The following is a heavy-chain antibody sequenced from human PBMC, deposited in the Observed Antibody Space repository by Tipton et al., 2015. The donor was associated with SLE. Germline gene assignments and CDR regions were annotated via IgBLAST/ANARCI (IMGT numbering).Heavy chain of an antibody. CDR1: GVSIRRHY. Sequence: TLSLTCTVSGVSIRRHYWSWIRLSPGKGLEWIVYTYNNDRTKYNPSLESRVTVSVDTSKNQFSLKLTSVTAADTAVYYCATFRDMVQGVIGAFNIWGQGTMVTVSS. D-gene: IGHD3-10*01. CDR3: ATFRDMVQGVIGAFNI. V-gene: IGHV4-59*08. J-gene: IGHJ3*02. CDR2: TYNNDRT.